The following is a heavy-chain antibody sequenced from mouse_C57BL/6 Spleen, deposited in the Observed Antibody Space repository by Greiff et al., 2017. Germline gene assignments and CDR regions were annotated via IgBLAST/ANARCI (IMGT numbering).Heavy chain of an antibody. CDR3: AISGSGLRFYY. CDR1: GYTFTDYN. CDR2: INPNTGGT. V-gene: IGHV1-22*01. Sequence: EVQLQQSGPELVKPGASVKMSCKASGYTFTDYNMHWVKQSHGKSLEWIGYINPNTGGTSYNQKFKGKATLTVNKSSSTAYMELRSLTSEDSAVYYCAISGSGLRFYYWGQGTTLTVSS. J-gene: IGHJ2*01. D-gene: IGHD3-1*01.